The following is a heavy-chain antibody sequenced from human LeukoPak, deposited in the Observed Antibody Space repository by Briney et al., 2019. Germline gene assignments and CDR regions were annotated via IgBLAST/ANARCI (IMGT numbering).Heavy chain of an antibody. D-gene: IGHD2-15*01. CDR3: ATDSGGALDY. CDR1: GFTFSSYW. J-gene: IGHJ4*02. CDR2: IKQDGSEK. Sequence: GGSLRLSCAASGFTFSSYWMSWVRQAPGKGLEWVANIKQDGSEKYYVDSVKGRFTISRDNAKNSLYLQMNSLRAEDAAVYYFATDSGGALDYGGQGPLVTVSS. V-gene: IGHV3-7*01.